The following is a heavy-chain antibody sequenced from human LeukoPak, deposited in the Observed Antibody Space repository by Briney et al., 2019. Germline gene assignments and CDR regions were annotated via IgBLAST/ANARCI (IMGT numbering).Heavy chain of an antibody. J-gene: IGHJ4*02. CDR3: ARDRPAATAGFDY. D-gene: IGHD2-2*01. V-gene: IGHV3-21*01. CDR2: ISSSSSYI. Sequence: NPGGSLRLSCAASGFTFSSYSMNWVRQAPGKGLEWVSSISSSSSYIYYADSVKGRFTISRDNAKNSLYLQMNSLRAEDTAVYYCARDRPAATAGFDYWGQGTLVTVSS. CDR1: GFTFSSYS.